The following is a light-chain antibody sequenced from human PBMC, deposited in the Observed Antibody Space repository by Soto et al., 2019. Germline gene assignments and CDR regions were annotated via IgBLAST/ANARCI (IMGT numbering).Light chain of an antibody. Sequence: DIQMTQSPSSLSASVGDRVTITCRASQTISFYLNWYQQKPGKAPKLLIYAASTLQSGVPSRFSGSVSGTEFTLTLNSLQPEDFATYYCQQAYSTPWTFGQGTKVEIK. V-gene: IGKV1-39*01. CDR1: QTISFY. J-gene: IGKJ1*01. CDR3: QQAYSTPWT. CDR2: AAS.